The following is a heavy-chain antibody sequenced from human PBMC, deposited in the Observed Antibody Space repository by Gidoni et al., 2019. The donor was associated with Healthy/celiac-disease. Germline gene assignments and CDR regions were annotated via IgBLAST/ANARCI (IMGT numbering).Heavy chain of an antibody. D-gene: IGHD6-13*01. CDR3: ARHYVGSSFDY. CDR1: GGAISSYY. J-gene: IGHJ4*02. CDR2: IYYSGST. Sequence: QLQLQESGPGLVQPSENLSLTCPVPGGAISSYYWSWIRQPPGKGLEWIGYIYYSGSTNYNPSLKSRVTISVDTSKNQFSLKLSSVTAADTAVYYCARHYVGSSFDYWGQGTLVTVSS. V-gene: IGHV4-59*08.